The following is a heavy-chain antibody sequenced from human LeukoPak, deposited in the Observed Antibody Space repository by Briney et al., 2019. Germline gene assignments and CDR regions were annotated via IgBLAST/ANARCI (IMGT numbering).Heavy chain of an antibody. J-gene: IGHJ6*02. CDR2: IIPIFGTA. CDR1: GGTSSSYA. CDR3: ASPSNSNWSSGIHYYYYGMDV. V-gene: IGHV1-69*06. D-gene: IGHD1-20*01. Sequence: SVKVSCKASGGTSSSYAISWVRQAPGQGLEWMGGIIPIFGTANYAQKLQGRVTITADKSTSTAYMELSSLRSEDTAVYYCASPSNSNWSSGIHYYYYGMDVWGQGTTVTVSS.